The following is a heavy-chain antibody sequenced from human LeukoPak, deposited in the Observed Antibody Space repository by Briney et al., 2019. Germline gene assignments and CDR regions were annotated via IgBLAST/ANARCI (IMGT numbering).Heavy chain of an antibody. Sequence: ASVKVSCTASGYTFTNYCISWVRQPPGQGLEWIGCISISKGNTIHGQELLDRVTMTRDTSTSTAYMELRSLRSDDTVVYYCARDKRYAIDIWGQGIMVTVSS. V-gene: IGHV1-18*01. J-gene: IGHJ3*02. CDR2: ISISKGNT. CDR3: ARDKRYAIDI. CDR1: GYTFTNYC. D-gene: IGHD2-8*01.